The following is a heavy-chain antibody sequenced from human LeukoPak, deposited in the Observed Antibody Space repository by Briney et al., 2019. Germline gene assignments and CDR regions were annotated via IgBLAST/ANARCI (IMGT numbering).Heavy chain of an antibody. CDR1: GFTVSSNY. Sequence: GGSLRLSCAASGFTVSSNYMSWVRQAPGKGLEWVSVIYSGGSTYYADSVKRRFTISRDNSKNTLYLQMNSLRAEDTAVYYCARAPGILLWFGELSLWGQGTLVTVSS. V-gene: IGHV3-66*01. D-gene: IGHD3-10*01. J-gene: IGHJ4*02. CDR3: ARAPGILLWFGELSL. CDR2: IYSGGST.